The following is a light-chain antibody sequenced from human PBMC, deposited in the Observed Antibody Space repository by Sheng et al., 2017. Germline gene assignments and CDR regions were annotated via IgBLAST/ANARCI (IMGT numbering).Light chain of an antibody. CDR2: AAS. V-gene: IGKV1-8*01. CDR3: QQYYSYPPYT. J-gene: IGKJ2*01. CDR1: QSVSSN. Sequence: TQSPGTLSLSPGESATLSCRASQSVSSNLAWYQQKPGKAPKLLIYAASTLQSGVPSRFSGSGSGTDFTLTISCLQSEDFATYYCQQYYSYPPYTFGQGTKLEIK.